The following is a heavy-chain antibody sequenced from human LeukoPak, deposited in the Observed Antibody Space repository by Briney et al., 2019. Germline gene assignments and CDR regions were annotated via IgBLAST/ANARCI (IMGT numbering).Heavy chain of an antibody. CDR1: GFTFSSYW. CDR3: ARDGGITGTVGWFDP. CDR2: IKQDGSEK. D-gene: IGHD1-20*01. J-gene: IGHJ5*02. V-gene: IGHV3-7*01. Sequence: GGSLRLSCAASGFTFSSYWMSWVRQALGKGLEWVANIKQDGSEKYYVDSVKGRFTISRDNAKNSLYLQMNSLRAEDTAVYYCARDGGITGTVGWFDPWGQGTLVTVSS.